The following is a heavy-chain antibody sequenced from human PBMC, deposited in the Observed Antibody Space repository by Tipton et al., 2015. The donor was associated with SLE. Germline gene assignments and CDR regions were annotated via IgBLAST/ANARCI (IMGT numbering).Heavy chain of an antibody. CDR1: GGSISSYY. V-gene: IGHV4-34*01. CDR3: ARAVPRGSTSGYWYFDL. J-gene: IGHJ2*01. Sequence: TLSLTCTVSGGSISSYYWSWIRQPPGKGLEWIGEVYHSGITDSNPSLKSRVTISVDTSKNQFSLKLTSVTAADTAVYYCARAVPRGSTSGYWYFDLWGRGTLVTVSS. D-gene: IGHD6-6*01. CDR2: VYHSGIT.